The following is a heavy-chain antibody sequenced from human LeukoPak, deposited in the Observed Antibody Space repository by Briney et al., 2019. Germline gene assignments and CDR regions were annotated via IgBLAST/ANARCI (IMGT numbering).Heavy chain of an antibody. J-gene: IGHJ4*02. CDR1: GGTFSSYA. CDR2: INPNSGGT. Sequence: GASVKVSCKASGGTFSSYAISWVRQAPGQGLQWMGWINPNSGGTNYAQKFQGRVTMTRDTSISTAYMELSRLRSDDTAVYYCARGEIDYGGYWGQGTLVTVSS. V-gene: IGHV1-2*02. CDR3: ARGEIDYGGY. D-gene: IGHD4/OR15-4a*01.